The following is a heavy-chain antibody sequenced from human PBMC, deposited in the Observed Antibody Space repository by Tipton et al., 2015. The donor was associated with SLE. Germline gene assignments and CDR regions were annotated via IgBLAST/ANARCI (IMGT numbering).Heavy chain of an antibody. CDR1: GASISSNY. V-gene: IGHV4-59*01. J-gene: IGHJ4*02. D-gene: IGHD5-18*01. CDR3: ARGRRDTRFYYFDY. CDR2: IYYRGSS. Sequence: TLSLTCSVSGASISSNYWSWSRQPPGKGLEWSGYIYYRGSSNYNPSLKRRVTISVDTSKNQFSLKLSSVTAADTAVYYCARGRRDTRFYYFDYWGQGTLVTVSS.